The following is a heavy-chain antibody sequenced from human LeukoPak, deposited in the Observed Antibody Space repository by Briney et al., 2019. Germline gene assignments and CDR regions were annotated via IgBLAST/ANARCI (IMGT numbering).Heavy chain of an antibody. V-gene: IGHV3-23*01. CDR3: AKGLYDYAMDV. J-gene: IGHJ6*02. CDR2: IYENGGTT. Sequence: GGSLRLSCVGSGFTFRSHAMSWVRQAPEKGLEFVSGIYENGGTTYYADSVKGRFSISRDNSKNTLYLQMSSLRAEDTAVYYCAKGLYDYAMDVWGQGAAVTVSS. CDR1: GFTFRSHA.